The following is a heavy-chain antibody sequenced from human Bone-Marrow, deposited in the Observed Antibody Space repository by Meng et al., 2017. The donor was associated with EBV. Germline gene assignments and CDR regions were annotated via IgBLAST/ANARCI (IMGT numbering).Heavy chain of an antibody. CDR1: GGAISRVSSY. J-gene: IGHJ4*02. V-gene: IGHV4-39*07. D-gene: IGHD3-22*01. CDR2: IYYSGST. CDR3: AREGRYYYDSSGVDY. Sequence: LRRQESGPGRVRAAGSLPLDCSGCGGAISRVSSYWGWIRQPPGKGLEWIGSIYYSGSTYYNPSLKSRVTISVDTSKNQFSLKLSSVTAADTAVYYCAREGRYYYDSSGVDYWGQGTLVTVSS.